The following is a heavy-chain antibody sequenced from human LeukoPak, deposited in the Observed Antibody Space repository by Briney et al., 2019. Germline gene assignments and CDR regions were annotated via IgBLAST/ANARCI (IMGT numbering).Heavy chain of an antibody. CDR1: GYTFTSYD. CDR2: MNPNSGYT. V-gene: IGHV1-8*03. Sequence: ASVKVSCKASGYTFTSYDINWVRQATGQGLEWMGWMNPNSGYTGYAQKFQGRVTITKNTSISTAYMELSSLRSEDTAVYYCAKSSRWGSSSSPDAFDIWGQGTMITVSS. J-gene: IGHJ3*02. CDR3: AKSSRWGSSSSPDAFDI. D-gene: IGHD6-6*01.